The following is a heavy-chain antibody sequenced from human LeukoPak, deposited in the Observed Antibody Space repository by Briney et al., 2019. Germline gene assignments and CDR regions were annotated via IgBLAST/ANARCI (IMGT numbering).Heavy chain of an antibody. J-gene: IGHJ3*02. Sequence: APVKVSCKASGYTFTSYDFNWVRQATGQGLEWMGWMNPNSGNTGSAQKFQGRVTMTRNTSISTAYMELSSLRSDDTAVYYCARAASWNDGDAFDTWGQGTVVTVSS. CDR3: ARAASWNDGDAFDT. V-gene: IGHV1-8*01. D-gene: IGHD1-1*01. CDR1: GYTFTSYD. CDR2: MNPNSGNT.